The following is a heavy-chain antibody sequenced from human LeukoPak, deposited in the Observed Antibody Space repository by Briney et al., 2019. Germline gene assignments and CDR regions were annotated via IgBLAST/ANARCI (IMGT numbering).Heavy chain of an antibody. J-gene: IGHJ4*02. CDR1: GFTFGDYA. V-gene: IGHV3-48*03. CDR2: ISSSGSTI. D-gene: IGHD6-19*01. CDR3: ARVWAVAAKPPSFDY. Sequence: GGSLRLSCTASGFTFGDYAMSWVRQAPGKGLEWVSYISSSGSTIYSADSVKGQFTISRDNAKNSLYLQMNSLRGEDAAVYYCARVWAVAAKPPSFDYWGQGTLVTVSS.